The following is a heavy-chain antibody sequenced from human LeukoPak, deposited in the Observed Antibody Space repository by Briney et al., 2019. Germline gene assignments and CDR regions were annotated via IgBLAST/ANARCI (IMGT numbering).Heavy chain of an antibody. J-gene: IGHJ3*02. Sequence: SETLSLTCAVYGGSFSGYYWSWIRQPPGKGLEWIGEINHSGSTNYNPSLKSRVTISVDTSKNQFSLKLRSVTTADTAVYYCARAPHYYDSSGYYKGAFDIWGQGTMVTVSS. D-gene: IGHD3-22*01. CDR1: GGSFSGYY. CDR2: INHSGST. CDR3: ARAPHYYDSSGYYKGAFDI. V-gene: IGHV4-34*01.